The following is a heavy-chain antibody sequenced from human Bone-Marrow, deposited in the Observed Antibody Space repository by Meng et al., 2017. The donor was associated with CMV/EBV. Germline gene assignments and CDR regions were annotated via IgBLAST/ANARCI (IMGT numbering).Heavy chain of an antibody. D-gene: IGHD2-2*02. J-gene: IGHJ6*02. V-gene: IGHV1-2*02. Sequence: ASVKVSCKASGYTFTGYYMHWVRQAPGQGLEWMGWINPNSGGTNYAQKFQGRVTMTRDTSISTAYMELSRLRSDDTAVYYCARDIVVVPAAIPLRPYYGMNVWGQGPTV. CDR3: ARDIVVVPAAIPLRPYYGMNV. CDR1: GYTFTGYY. CDR2: INPNSGGT.